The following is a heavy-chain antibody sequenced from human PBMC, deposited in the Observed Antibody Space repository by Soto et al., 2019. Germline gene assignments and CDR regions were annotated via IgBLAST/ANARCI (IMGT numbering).Heavy chain of an antibody. CDR2: IIPILGIA. Sequence: SVKVSCKASGGTFSSYTISWVRQAPGQGLEWMGRIIPILGIANYAQKFQGRVTITADKSTSTAYMELSSLRSEDTAVYYCARAGGYCSSTSCLETMDVWGKGTTVTVSS. CDR3: ARAGGYCSSTSCLETMDV. V-gene: IGHV1-69*02. CDR1: GGTFSSYT. J-gene: IGHJ6*03. D-gene: IGHD2-2*01.